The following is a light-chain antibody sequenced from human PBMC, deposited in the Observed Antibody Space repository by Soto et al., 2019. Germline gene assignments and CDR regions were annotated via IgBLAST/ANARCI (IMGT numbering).Light chain of an antibody. Sequence: QAVVTQPPSASGTPGQRVTISCSGSSSNIGSNTVNWYQQLPGTAPKLLIYSNNQRPSGVPDRFSGSKSGTSASLAISGLQSDDEAAYYCAAWDASLNGWVFGGGTKLTVL. CDR1: SSNIGSNT. V-gene: IGLV1-44*01. J-gene: IGLJ3*02. CDR2: SNN. CDR3: AAWDASLNGWV.